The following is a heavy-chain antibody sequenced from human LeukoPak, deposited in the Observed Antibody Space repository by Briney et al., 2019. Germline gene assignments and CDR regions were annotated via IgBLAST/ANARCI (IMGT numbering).Heavy chain of an antibody. D-gene: IGHD5-18*01. Sequence: SETLSLTCTVSGGSISSSSYYWGWIRQPPGKGLEWIGSIYYSGSTYYNPSLKSRVTISVDTSKNQFSLKLSSVTAADTAVYYCARGPYTYGTYYFDYWGQGTLVTVSS. J-gene: IGHJ4*02. CDR3: ARGPYTYGTYYFDY. V-gene: IGHV4-39*07. CDR1: GGSISSSSYY. CDR2: IYYSGST.